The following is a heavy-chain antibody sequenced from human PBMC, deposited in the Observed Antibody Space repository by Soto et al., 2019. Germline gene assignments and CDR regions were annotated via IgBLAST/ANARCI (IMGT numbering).Heavy chain of an antibody. Sequence: ASVKVSCKASGYTFRNHGITWVRQAPGQGLEWIGWISVDNGRTKYSENFQGRVTMTADTATTTVYMELRSLTSDDTAVFYCARGWGGSYYESTTFYYSYSDYWGQGTPVTVSS. V-gene: IGHV1-18*01. J-gene: IGHJ4*02. CDR3: ARGWGGSYYESTTFYYSYSDY. CDR2: ISVDNGRT. CDR1: GYTFRNHG. D-gene: IGHD3-22*01.